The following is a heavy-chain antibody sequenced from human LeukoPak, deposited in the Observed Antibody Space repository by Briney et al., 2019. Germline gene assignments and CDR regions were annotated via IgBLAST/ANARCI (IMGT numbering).Heavy chain of an antibody. CDR1: GGSFSGYY. V-gene: IGHV4-34*01. D-gene: IGHD2-8*01. J-gene: IGHJ4*02. CDR2: INHSGST. CDR3: ARLANGVCD. Sequence: PSETLSLTCAVYGGSFSGYYWGWIRQPPGKGLEWIGEINHSGSTNYNPSLKSRVTISVDTSKNQFSLKLSSVTAADTAVYYCARLANGVCDWGQGTLVTVSS.